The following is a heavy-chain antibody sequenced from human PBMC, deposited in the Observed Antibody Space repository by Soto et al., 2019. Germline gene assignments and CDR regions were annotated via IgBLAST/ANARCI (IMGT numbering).Heavy chain of an antibody. CDR2: IIPIFGTA. D-gene: IGHD3-3*01. CDR1: GGTFSSYA. V-gene: IGHV1-69*06. Sequence: QVQLVQSGAEVKKPGSSVKVSCKASGGTFSSYAISWVRQAPGQGLEWMGGIIPIFGTANYAQKFQGRVTITADKSTSTAYMELSSLRSEDTAVYYRARARITIFGVVTKPEYFQHWGQGTLVTVSS. J-gene: IGHJ1*01. CDR3: ARARITIFGVVTKPEYFQH.